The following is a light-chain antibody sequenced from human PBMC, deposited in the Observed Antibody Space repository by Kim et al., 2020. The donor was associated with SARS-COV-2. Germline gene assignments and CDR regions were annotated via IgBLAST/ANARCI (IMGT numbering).Light chain of an antibody. CDR3: TSYGGRNTWV. Sequence: QSALTQPASASGFPGQSITISCTGTSSDVGAYTYVSWYQQHPGEAPKLMIYGVTKRPSGVSDRFSGSKSGNTASLTISELQADDEADYYCTSYGGRNTWVFGGGTQLTVL. V-gene: IGLV2-14*03. CDR2: GVT. J-gene: IGLJ3*02. CDR1: SSDVGAYTY.